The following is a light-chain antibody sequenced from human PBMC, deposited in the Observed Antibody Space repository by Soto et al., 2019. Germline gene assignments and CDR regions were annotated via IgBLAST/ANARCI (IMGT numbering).Light chain of an antibody. Sequence: IVMTQSPATLSVSPGERATLSCRASQNVGTYLAWYQQKPGQAPTLVIYGASTRAAGIPARFSGSGSGTEFTLAISSLQAEDFAVYYCQQHNAWPLTFGGGTKVEIK. CDR2: GAS. CDR3: QQHNAWPLT. J-gene: IGKJ4*01. CDR1: QNVGTY. V-gene: IGKV3-15*01.